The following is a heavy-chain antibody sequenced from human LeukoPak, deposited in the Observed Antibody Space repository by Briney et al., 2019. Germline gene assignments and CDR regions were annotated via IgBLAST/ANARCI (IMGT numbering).Heavy chain of an antibody. D-gene: IGHD3-10*01. CDR2: KNPNSGNT. CDR1: GYTFTSYD. V-gene: IGHV1-8*01. J-gene: IGHJ5*02. CDR3: ARDSLLWFGELLVARWFDP. Sequence: ASVKVSCKASGYTFTSYDINWVRQATGQGLEWMGWKNPNSGNTGYAQKFQGRVTMTRNTSISTAYMELSSLRSEDTAVYYCARDSLLWFGELLVARWFDPWGQGTLVTVSS.